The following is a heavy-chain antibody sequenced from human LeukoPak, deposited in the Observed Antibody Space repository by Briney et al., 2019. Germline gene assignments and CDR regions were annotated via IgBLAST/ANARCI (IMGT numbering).Heavy chain of an antibody. Sequence: GRSLRLSCAASGFTFDDYAMHWVRHAPGKGLEWVSGISWNSGSIGYADSVKGRFTISRDNAKNSLYLQMNSLRAEDTALYYCAKGRGRWRGAFDIWGQGTMVTVSS. CDR3: AKGRGRWRGAFDI. CDR1: GFTFDDYA. CDR2: ISWNSGSI. V-gene: IGHV3-9*01. D-gene: IGHD3-10*01. J-gene: IGHJ3*02.